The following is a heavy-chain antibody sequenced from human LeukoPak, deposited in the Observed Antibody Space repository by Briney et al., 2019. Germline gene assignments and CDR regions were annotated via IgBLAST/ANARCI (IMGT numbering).Heavy chain of an antibody. V-gene: IGHV3-30*04. D-gene: IGHD3-9*01. J-gene: IGHJ4*02. Sequence: GGSLRLSCAASGFTFSSYAMHWVRQAPGKGLEWVAVISYDGSNKYYADSVKGRFTISRDNSKNTLYLQMNSLRAEDTAVYYCARGQESVLRYFDWLSPVDYWGQGTLVTVSS. CDR3: ARGQESVLRYFDWLSPVDY. CDR2: ISYDGSNK. CDR1: GFTFSSYA.